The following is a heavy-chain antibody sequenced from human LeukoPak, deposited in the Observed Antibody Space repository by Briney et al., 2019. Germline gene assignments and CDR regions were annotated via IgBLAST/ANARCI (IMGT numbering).Heavy chain of an antibody. CDR1: GFTFDDYT. D-gene: IGHD6-6*01. V-gene: IGHV3-43*01. J-gene: IGHJ6*03. Sequence: GGSLRLSCAASGFTFDDYTMHWVRQAPGKGLEWVSLISWDGVSTYYADSVKGRFTISRETSKNSLYLQMNSLRTEDTALYYCAKSAARLVSDYYYYMDVWGKGTTVTVSS. CDR3: AKSAARLVSDYYYYMDV. CDR2: ISWDGVST.